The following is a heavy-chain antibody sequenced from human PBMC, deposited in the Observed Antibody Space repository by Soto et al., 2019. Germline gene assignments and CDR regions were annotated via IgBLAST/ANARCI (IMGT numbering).Heavy chain of an antibody. CDR2: IYYSGST. D-gene: IGHD6-13*01. CDR1: DGSSSSYY. J-gene: IGHJ4*02. Sequence: SLPMSLTCSVVDGSSSSYYWSWIRKHPGKGLEWIGYIYYSGSTNYNPSLKSRVTISVDTSKNQFSLKLSSVTAADTAVYYCARVDSSSWYGNPYYFDYWGQGTLVTVSS. V-gene: IGHV4-59*01. CDR3: ARVDSSSWYGNPYYFDY.